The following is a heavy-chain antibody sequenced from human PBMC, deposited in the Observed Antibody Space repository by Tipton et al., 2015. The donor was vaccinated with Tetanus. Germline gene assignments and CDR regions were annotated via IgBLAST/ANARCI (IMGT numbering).Heavy chain of an antibody. CDR2: INRDGSST. CDR1: GFTFSGFW. CDR3: ATTHTLRD. D-gene: IGHD3-10*01. J-gene: IGHJ4*02. V-gene: IGHV3-74*01. Sequence: SLRLSCAASGFTFSGFWMHWVRQVPGKGLEWVSRINRDGSSTSYADSVKGRITISRDNVKNTLDLQMFSLRAEDTAVYYCATTHTLRDWGQGTLVAVSS.